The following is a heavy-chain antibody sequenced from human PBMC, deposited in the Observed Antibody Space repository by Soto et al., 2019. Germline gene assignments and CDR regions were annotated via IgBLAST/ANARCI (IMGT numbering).Heavy chain of an antibody. CDR1: GGFSRNSDYY. V-gene: IGHV4-39*01. CDR2: IYRSGST. CDR3: ARHDCRGASCRRGTCDP. D-gene: IGHD2-15*01. J-gene: IGHJ5*02. Sequence: SETLSLICSVSGGFSRNSDYYWGWIRQSPGKGLEWIGSIYRSGSTFYNPSLSSRVTILVDTSRNQVSLKLTSVTAADTAVYYCARHDCRGASCRRGTCDPWGQGTLVTVSS.